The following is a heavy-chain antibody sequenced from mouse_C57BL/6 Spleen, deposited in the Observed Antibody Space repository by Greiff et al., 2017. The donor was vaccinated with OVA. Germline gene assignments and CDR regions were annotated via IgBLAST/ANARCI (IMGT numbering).Heavy chain of an antibody. CDR3: ARRLLDYFDY. CDR2: IRNKANGYTT. CDR1: GFTFTDYY. Sequence: EVKLVESGGGLVQPGGSLSLSCAASGFTFTDYYMSWVRQPPGKALEWLGFIRNKANGYTTEYSASVKGRFTISRDNSQSILYLQMNALRAEDSATYYCARRLLDYFDYWGQGTTLTVSS. J-gene: IGHJ2*01. V-gene: IGHV7-3*01.